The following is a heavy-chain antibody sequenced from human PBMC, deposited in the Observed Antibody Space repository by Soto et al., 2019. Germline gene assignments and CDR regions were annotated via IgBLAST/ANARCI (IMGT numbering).Heavy chain of an antibody. Sequence: EVQLVESGGGLVQPGGSLRLSCAASGFTFSSYWMSWVRQAPGKGLEWVANIKQDGSEKYYVDSVKGRFTISRDNAKNTLYLQMNSLTAEDTAVYYCARSLSIVATIFGYWGQGTLVTVSS. CDR1: GFTFSSYW. J-gene: IGHJ4*02. V-gene: IGHV3-7*01. D-gene: IGHD5-12*01. CDR3: ARSLSIVATIFGY. CDR2: IKQDGSEK.